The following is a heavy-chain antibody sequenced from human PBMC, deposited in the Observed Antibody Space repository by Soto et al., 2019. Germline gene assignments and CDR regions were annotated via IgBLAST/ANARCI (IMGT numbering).Heavy chain of an antibody. CDR1: GFIFRIYD. CDR3: AKLAPELRTSPRYFDS. Sequence: LRLSCATSGFIFRIYDMSWVRQAPGKGLEWVSGISPTGGTTYYADSVKGRFTISRDNSGHTLFLTLKSLRVDDTAIYYCAKLAPELRTSPRYFDSRRQGALVTVS. V-gene: IGHV3-23*01. J-gene: IGHJ4*02. CDR2: ISPTGGTT. D-gene: IGHD1-7*01.